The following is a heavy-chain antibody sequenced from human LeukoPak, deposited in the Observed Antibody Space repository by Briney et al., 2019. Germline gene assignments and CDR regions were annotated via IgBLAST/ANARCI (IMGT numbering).Heavy chain of an antibody. Sequence: PGGSLRLSCTASGFTFSSYSMNWVRQAPGEGLEWVSGIGWNSGGIAYADSVKGRFTISRDNAKNSLYLQMNSLRAEDTALYYCAKDWNYDILTGYHDYWGQGALVTVSS. V-gene: IGHV3-9*01. CDR3: AKDWNYDILTGYHDY. J-gene: IGHJ4*02. CDR2: IGWNSGGI. CDR1: GFTFSSYS. D-gene: IGHD3-9*01.